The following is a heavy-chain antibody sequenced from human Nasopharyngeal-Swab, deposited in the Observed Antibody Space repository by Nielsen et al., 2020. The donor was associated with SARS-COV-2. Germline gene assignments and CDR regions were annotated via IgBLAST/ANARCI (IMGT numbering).Heavy chain of an antibody. D-gene: IGHD3-3*01. CDR3: ASLKVGITIFGVVTDLLLDY. J-gene: IGHJ4*02. V-gene: IGHV4-30-4*01. Sequence: WIRQPPGKGLEWIGYIYYSGSTYYNPSLKSRVTISVDTSKNQFSLKLSSVTAADTAVYYCASLKVGITIFGVVTDLLLDYWGQGTLVTVSS. CDR2: IYYSGST.